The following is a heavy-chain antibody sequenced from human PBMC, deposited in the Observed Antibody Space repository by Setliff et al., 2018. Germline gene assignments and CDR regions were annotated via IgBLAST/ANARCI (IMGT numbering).Heavy chain of an antibody. D-gene: IGHD3-3*01. CDR3: ARSNRFTIFGGGLPFDI. V-gene: IGHV1-2*06. CDR2: INPNSGGT. Sequence: ASVKVACKDSGYIFTDYYMHWVRQAPGQELGWMGRINPNSGGTNYAQKVQGRVTLTTETSTDTAYMELRSLTTDDTAVYYCARSNRFTIFGGGLPFDIWGQGTMVTVSS. CDR1: GYIFTDYY. J-gene: IGHJ3*02.